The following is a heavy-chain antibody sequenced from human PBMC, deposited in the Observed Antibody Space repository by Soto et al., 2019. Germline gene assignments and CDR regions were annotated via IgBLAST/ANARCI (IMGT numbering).Heavy chain of an antibody. CDR3: AKQRADYGSGSDTYYFDF. J-gene: IGHJ4*02. CDR1: GFTFSTYA. D-gene: IGHD3-10*01. CDR2: LSGSGGTT. V-gene: IGHV3-23*01. Sequence: EVRLLESGGGLVQPRGSLRLSCSTSGFTFSTYAMNWVRQAPGKGLEWVSALSGSGGTTYYADSVRGRFTISRDNSKNTLFLQMNSLRAEDTALYYCAKQRADYGSGSDTYYFDFWGQGTLVSVSS.